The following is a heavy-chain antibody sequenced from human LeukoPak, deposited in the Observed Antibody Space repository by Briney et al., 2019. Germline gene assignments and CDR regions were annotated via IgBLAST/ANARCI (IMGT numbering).Heavy chain of an antibody. CDR1: GGSVRSGNYY. D-gene: IGHD6-13*01. V-gene: IGHV4-61*01. J-gene: IGHJ5*02. CDR3: ASRIAAADPLNWFDP. Sequence: PSETLSLTCSVSGGSVRSGNYYWSWIRQPPGKGLEWIGYVDYSGSTNYNPSLKSRVTISVDKSKNQFSLKLSSVTAADTAVYYCASRIAAADPLNWFDPWGQGTLVTVSS. CDR2: VDYSGST.